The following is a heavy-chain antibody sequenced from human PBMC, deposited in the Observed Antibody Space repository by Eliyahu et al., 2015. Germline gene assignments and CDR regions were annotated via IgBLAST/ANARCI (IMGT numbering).Heavy chain of an antibody. CDR2: IDHSGST. V-gene: IGHV4-34*01. Sequence: QVQLQQWGTGLLTPSETLSFTCAVXXXSFSVYYWSWIRQSPGRGLEXIGEIDHSGSTNYNPSLKSRVTISVDKSKNQFSLKLNSVTAADTAVYYCARGRDCSSNSCYNFFDYWGRGSLVTVSS. J-gene: IGHJ4*02. D-gene: IGHD2-2*02. CDR1: XXSFSVYY. CDR3: ARGRDCSSNSCYNFFDY.